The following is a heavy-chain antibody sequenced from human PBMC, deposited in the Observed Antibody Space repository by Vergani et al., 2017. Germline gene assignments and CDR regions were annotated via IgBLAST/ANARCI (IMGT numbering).Heavy chain of an antibody. CDR2: IYPGDSDT. D-gene: IGHD3-16*02. Sequence: EVQLVQSGAEVKKPGESLKISCKGSGYSFTSYWIGWVRQMPGKGLEWMGIIYPGDSDTRYSPSFQGQVTISADKSISTAYLQWSSLKASDTAMYYCARRRGITVGGVIVTPNDAFDIWGQGTMVTVSS. CDR1: GYSFTSYW. CDR3: ARRRGITVGGVIVTPNDAFDI. V-gene: IGHV5-51*03. J-gene: IGHJ3*02.